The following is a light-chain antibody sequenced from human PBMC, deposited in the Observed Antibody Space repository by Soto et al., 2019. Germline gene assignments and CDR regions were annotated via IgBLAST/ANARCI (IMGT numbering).Light chain of an antibody. CDR3: QQYNSYSPLT. J-gene: IGKJ4*01. V-gene: IGKV1-5*01. Sequence: DIQMTQSPSTLSASVGDRVTITCRASQSISSWLAWNQQKPGKAPKLLIYDASSLESGVPSRFSGSGSGTEFTLTISSLQPDDFATSYCQQYNSYSPLTFGGGTKVEIK. CDR2: DAS. CDR1: QSISSW.